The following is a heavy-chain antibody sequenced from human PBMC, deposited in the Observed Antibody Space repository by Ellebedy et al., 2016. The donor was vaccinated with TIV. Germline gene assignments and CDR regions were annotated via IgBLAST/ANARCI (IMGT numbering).Heavy chain of an antibody. V-gene: IGHV4-59*08. Sequence: MPSETLSLTCSVSGTSVSSYYWSWIRQSPGKGLEWIGNVFYSCSATYNPSLKGRVTMSFHKSRTEFSLNVTSVTAADTAVYYCARHVCRYSILGLVLCSRASGDVFDVWGQGTMVTVST. CDR2: VFYSCSA. CDR3: ARHVCRYSILGLVLCSRASGDVFDV. J-gene: IGHJ3*01. CDR1: GTSVSSYY. D-gene: IGHD3/OR15-3a*01.